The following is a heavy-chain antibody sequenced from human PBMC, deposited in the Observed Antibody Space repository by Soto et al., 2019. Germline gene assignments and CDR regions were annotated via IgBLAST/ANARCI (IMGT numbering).Heavy chain of an antibody. Sequence: GGSLRLSCAASGFTFSNYAMHWVRQTPGKGLEWVAVTSSDGSHKFYADSVKGRFAISRDNSKSILFLQMNSLTPEDTAMYYCWEVVYRTTLGYIDYWGQGXLVTVSS. CDR1: GFTFSNYA. CDR2: TSSDGSHK. V-gene: IGHV3-30*09. CDR3: WEVVYRTTLGYIDY. D-gene: IGHD2-8*02. J-gene: IGHJ4*02.